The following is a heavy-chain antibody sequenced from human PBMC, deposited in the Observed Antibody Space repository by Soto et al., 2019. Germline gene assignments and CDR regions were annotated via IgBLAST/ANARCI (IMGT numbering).Heavy chain of an antibody. CDR3: ARDTQQGTHYYMDV. CDR2: INPNSGGT. CDR1: GYTFTGYY. V-gene: IGHV1-2*04. Sequence: ASVNVSCKASGYTFTGYYMHWVRQAPGQGLEWMGWINPNSGGTNYAQKFQGCVTMTRDTSISTAYMELSRLRSDDTAVYSCARDTQQGTHYYMDVWGKGTTVTVSS. D-gene: IGHD6-13*01. J-gene: IGHJ6*03.